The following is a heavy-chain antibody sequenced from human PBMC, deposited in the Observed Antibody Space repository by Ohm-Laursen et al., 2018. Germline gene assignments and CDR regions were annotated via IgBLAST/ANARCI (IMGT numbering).Heavy chain of an antibody. D-gene: IGHD1-14*01. V-gene: IGHV3-15*01. CDR1: GFTFSNAW. Sequence: GSLRLSCTASGFTFSNAWMSWVRQAPGKGLEWVGRIKSKTDGGTTDYAAPVKGRFTISRDDSKNTLYLQMNSLKTEDTAVYYCTSPGIRGTFDIWGQGTMVTVSS. CDR2: IKSKTDGGTT. CDR3: TSPGIRGTFDI. J-gene: IGHJ3*02.